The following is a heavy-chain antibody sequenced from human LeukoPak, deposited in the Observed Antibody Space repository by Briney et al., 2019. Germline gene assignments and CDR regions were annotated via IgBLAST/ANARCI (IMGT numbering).Heavy chain of an antibody. D-gene: IGHD2-2*01. CDR3: ARALDSSSSRYQAFEY. V-gene: IGHV3-7*01. J-gene: IGHJ4*02. CDR1: GFTFSNYW. CDR2: IKQDGSEK. Sequence: GGSLRLSCAASGFTFSNYWMSWVRQAPGKGLEWVANIKQDGSEKYYVDSVKGRFTISRDNARNSLYLQMNSLRAEDTAVYYCARALDSSSSRYQAFEYWGQGTLVIGSS.